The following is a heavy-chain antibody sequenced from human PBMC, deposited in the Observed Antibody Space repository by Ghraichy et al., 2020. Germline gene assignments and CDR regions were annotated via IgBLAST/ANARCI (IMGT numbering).Heavy chain of an antibody. CDR2: VMAGGSQK. J-gene: IGHJ4*02. CDR1: GFTFSNHG. D-gene: IGHD3-3*01. Sequence: EGSLRLSCAASGFTFSNHGMSWVRQAPGRGWEWVASVMAGGSQKYYVDSVWGRFTISRDDTKNSLSLQISSLRAEDTAVYHCARDLYGAMVHWGQGTLVTVYS. CDR3: ARDLYGAMVH. V-gene: IGHV3-7*03.